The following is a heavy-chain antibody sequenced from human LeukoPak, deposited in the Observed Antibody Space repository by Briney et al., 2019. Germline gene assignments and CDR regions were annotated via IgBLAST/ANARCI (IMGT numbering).Heavy chain of an antibody. CDR1: GYTFTSYD. J-gene: IGHJ4*02. D-gene: IGHD3-3*01. Sequence: GASVKVSCKASGYTFTSYDINRVRQANGQGLERMGWMNPNSGNTGYAQKFQGRVTMTRNTPIITAYMELSSLRSEDTAVYFCPWYQYYDFWSGPYYWGQGTWSPSPQ. V-gene: IGHV1-8*01. CDR2: MNPNSGNT. CDR3: PWYQYYDFWSGPYY.